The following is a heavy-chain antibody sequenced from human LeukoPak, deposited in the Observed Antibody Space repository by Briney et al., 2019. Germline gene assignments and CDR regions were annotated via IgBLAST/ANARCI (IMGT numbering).Heavy chain of an antibody. Sequence: ASVKVSCKASGYTFTSYDINWVRQATGQGLEWMGWMNPNSGNTNYAQKLQGRVTMTTDTSTSTAYMELRSLRSDDTAVYYCARLHYDFWSGYYNGMDVWGQGTTVTVSS. D-gene: IGHD3-3*01. V-gene: IGHV1-18*01. CDR2: MNPNSGNT. J-gene: IGHJ6*02. CDR1: GYTFTSYD. CDR3: ARLHYDFWSGYYNGMDV.